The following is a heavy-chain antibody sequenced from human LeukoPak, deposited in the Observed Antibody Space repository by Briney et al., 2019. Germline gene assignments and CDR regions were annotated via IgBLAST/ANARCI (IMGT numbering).Heavy chain of an antibody. V-gene: IGHV4-34*01. CDR1: GGSFSGYY. J-gene: IGHJ3*02. Sequence: SEILSLTCAVYGGSFSGYYWSWIRQPPGKGLEWIGEINHSGSTNYNPSLKSRVTISVDTSKNQFSLKLSSVTAADTAVYYCARGLMYGNLDIWGQGTMVTVSS. CDR3: ARGLMYGNLDI. CDR2: INHSGST. D-gene: IGHD3-10*02.